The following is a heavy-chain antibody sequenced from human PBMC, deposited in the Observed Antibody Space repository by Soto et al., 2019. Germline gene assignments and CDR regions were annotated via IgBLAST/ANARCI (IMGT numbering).Heavy chain of an antibody. V-gene: IGHV3-23*01. Sequence: EVQLLESGGDLVQPGGSLRLSCAASGFAFTTYAMTWVRQSPGKGLEWVSCITNSGGSTYFADSVKGRFTISGDNSKSTLYLQMSSLSAEDTAVYYCARGGPRDGYRDLDYWGPGTQVTVSS. CDR3: ARGGPRDGYRDLDY. CDR1: GFAFTTYA. D-gene: IGHD5-18*01. J-gene: IGHJ4*02. CDR2: ITNSGGST.